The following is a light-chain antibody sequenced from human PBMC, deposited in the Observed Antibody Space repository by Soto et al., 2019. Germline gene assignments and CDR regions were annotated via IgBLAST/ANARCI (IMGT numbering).Light chain of an antibody. V-gene: IGKV3-20*01. CDR1: QSLTTNY. J-gene: IGKJ2*01. CDR3: QHYGRSPLMFT. CDR2: GAS. Sequence: EIVLTQSPGTLSLSPGERVTLSCRASQSLTTNYLAGYQQKPGQAPRLLIYGASNRATGVPDRFSGSGSGTDFTLTITILEPEDFAVYYCQHYGRSPLMFTFGQGTKLGVK.